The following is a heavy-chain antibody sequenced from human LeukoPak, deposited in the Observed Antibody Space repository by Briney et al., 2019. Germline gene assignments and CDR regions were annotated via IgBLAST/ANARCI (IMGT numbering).Heavy chain of an antibody. CDR3: ARDGLGYCSGGSCYPLYWFDP. CDR2: INAGNGNT. CDR1: GYTFTSYA. D-gene: IGHD2-15*01. J-gene: IGHJ5*02. V-gene: IGHV1-3*01. Sequence: GASVKVSCKASGYTFTSYAMHWVRQAPGQRLEWMGWINAGNGNTKYSQKFQGRVTITRDTSASTAYMELSSLRSEDTAVYYCARDGLGYCSGGSCYPLYWFDPWGQGTLVTVSS.